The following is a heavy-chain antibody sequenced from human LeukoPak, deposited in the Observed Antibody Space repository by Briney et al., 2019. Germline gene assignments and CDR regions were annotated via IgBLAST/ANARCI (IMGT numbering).Heavy chain of an antibody. D-gene: IGHD2-21*01. V-gene: IGHV3-23*01. J-gene: IGHJ6*02. CDR1: GCRFSSYA. CDR2: ISGSGGST. CDR3: ANFFFKQKTAYEMDV. Sequence: GGSLRLTCTASGCRFSSYAMSWIRQAPGKGLEWVSAISGSGGSTYHADSVKGRFTISRDNSKNTLYLQMNSLRAEETAVYYCANFFFKQKTAYEMDVWGQGTTVTVSS.